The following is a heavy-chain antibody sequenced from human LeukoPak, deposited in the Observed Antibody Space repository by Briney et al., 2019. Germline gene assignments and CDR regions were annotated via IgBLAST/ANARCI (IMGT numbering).Heavy chain of an antibody. V-gene: IGHV3-21*01. J-gene: IGHJ4*02. CDR2: ISSSSSYI. CDR3: AKDRRAYCSGGSCYYNFDY. D-gene: IGHD2-15*01. CDR1: GFTFSSYS. Sequence: GGSLRLSCAASGFTFSSYSMNWVRQAPGKGLEWVSSISSSSSYIYYADSVKGRFTISRDNAKNSLYLQMNSLRAEDTAVYYCAKDRRAYCSGGSCYYNFDYWGQGTLVTVSS.